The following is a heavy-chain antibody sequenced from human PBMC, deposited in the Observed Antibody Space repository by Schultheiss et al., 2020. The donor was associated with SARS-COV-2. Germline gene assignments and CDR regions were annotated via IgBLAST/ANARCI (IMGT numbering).Heavy chain of an antibody. CDR1: GYTFTSYY. CDR2: INPSGGST. CDR3: ARDGGPGIVVVTHFDY. V-gene: IGHV1-46*01. D-gene: IGHD3-22*01. J-gene: IGHJ4*02. Sequence: ASVKVSCKASGYTFTSYYMHWVRQAPGQGLEWMVIINPSGGSTSYAQKFQGRVTMTRDTSTSTVYMELSSLRSEDTAVYYCARDGGPGIVVVTHFDYWGQGTLVTVSS.